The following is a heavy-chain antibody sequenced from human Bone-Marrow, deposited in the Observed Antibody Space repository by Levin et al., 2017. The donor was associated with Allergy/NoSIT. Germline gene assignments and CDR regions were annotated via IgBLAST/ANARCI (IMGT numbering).Heavy chain of an antibody. CDR3: ARATYDVAESVY. Sequence: GESLKISCAASGFTFSDSWMTWVRQAPGKGLEWVANINKDGSEGYYVDSVKARFTISRDNAQNLLHLQMNSLRVEDTALYYCARATYDVAESVYWGQGTLVTVSS. J-gene: IGHJ4*02. V-gene: IGHV3-7*04. D-gene: IGHD1-1*01. CDR2: INKDGSEG. CDR1: GFTFSDSW.